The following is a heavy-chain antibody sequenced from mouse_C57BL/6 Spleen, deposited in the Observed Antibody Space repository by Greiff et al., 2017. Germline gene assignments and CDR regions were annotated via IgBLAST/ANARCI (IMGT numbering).Heavy chain of an antibody. Sequence: EVQLQQSGPELVKPGASVKISCKASGYSFTGYYMHWVKQSSEKSLEWIGEINPSTGGTSYNQKFKGKATLTVDKSSSTAYMQLKSLTSEDSAVYYCARTYYGNYGHYFDYWGQGTTLTVSS. D-gene: IGHD2-10*01. CDR1: GYSFTGYY. V-gene: IGHV1-43*01. CDR2: INPSTGGT. J-gene: IGHJ2*01. CDR3: ARTYYGNYGHYFDY.